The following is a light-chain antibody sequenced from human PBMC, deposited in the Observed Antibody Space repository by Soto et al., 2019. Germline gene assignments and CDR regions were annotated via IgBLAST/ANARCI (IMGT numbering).Light chain of an antibody. CDR2: EVS. Sequence: DIVMTQTRRPQAVAPGQLSSISCKSSPSLLHIPAAPFLFGYLQKPGQTAHLLIYEVSTRVSGVPDSFSGSGSGTDFTLEISRVETDDVGIYYCMQSPHLPPTLGQGTRLEI. J-gene: IGKJ5*01. CDR3: MQSPHLPPT. V-gene: IGKV2-29*03. CDR1: PSLLHIPAAPF.